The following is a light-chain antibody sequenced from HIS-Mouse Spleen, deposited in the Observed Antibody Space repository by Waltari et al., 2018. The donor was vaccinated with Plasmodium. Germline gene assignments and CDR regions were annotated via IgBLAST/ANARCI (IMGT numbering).Light chain of an antibody. CDR1: QSVRSN. J-gene: IGKJ3*01. CDR3: QQYNNWSFT. CDR2: GAS. Sequence: EIVMTHSPATLSVSPGERATLSCRASQSVRSNLAWYQQKPDWAPRLLIYGASTSATGIPSRFSGSGCGKEFILTISSLQSEDFAVYYCQQYNNWSFTFGPGTKVDIK. V-gene: IGKV3-15*01.